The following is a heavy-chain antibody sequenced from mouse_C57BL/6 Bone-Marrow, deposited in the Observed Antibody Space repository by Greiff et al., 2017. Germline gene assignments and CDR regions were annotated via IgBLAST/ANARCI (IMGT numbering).Heavy chain of an antibody. CDR1: GFNFKNTY. V-gene: IGHV14-3*01. J-gene: IGHJ3*01. CDR2: IDPANGNT. CDR3: TWGFAY. Sequence: EVQLQESVAELVRPGASVKLSCTASGFNFKNTYMHWVKQRPEQGLEWIGRIDPANGNTKYAPKFKGKATITADTSSNTTYLQLSSLTSEDTAIYFETWGFAYWGRGTLVTVT.